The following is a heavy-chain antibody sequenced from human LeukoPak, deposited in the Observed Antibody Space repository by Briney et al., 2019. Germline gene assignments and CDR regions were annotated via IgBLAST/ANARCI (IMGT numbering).Heavy chain of an antibody. CDR2: ISSSSSTI. V-gene: IGHV3-48*02. J-gene: IGHJ4*02. CDR3: ARDDYYDSSVPGY. CDR1: GFTVSSNY. Sequence: HPGGSLRLSCAASGFTVSSNYMSWVRQAPGKGPEWVSYISSSSSTIYYADSVKGRFTISRDNAKNPLYLRMNSLRDEDTAVYYCARDDYYDSSVPGYWGQGTLVTVSS. D-gene: IGHD3-22*01.